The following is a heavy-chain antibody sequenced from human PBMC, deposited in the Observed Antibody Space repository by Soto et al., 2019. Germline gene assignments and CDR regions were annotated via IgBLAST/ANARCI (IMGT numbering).Heavy chain of an antibody. V-gene: IGHV3-21*01. J-gene: IGHJ4*02. CDR3: ASLVATGY. Sequence: GGSLRLSCAASGFTFSSYSMNRVRQAPGKGLEWVSYISSSSSYIYYADSVKGRFTISRDNAKNSLYLQMNSLRAEDTAVYYCASLVATGYWGQGTLVTVSS. D-gene: IGHD5-12*01. CDR1: GFTFSSYS. CDR2: ISSSSSYI.